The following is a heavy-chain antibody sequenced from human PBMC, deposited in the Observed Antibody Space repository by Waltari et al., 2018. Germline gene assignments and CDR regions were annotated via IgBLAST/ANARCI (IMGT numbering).Heavy chain of an antibody. J-gene: IGHJ4*02. CDR2: IKEDGSEI. CDR1: GFAFSQNW. CDR3: AASTAWYGTYFDY. Sequence: DVRLVESGGGLVQPGGSLGLPCSTSGFAFSQNWMGWVRQAPGKGLEWVANIKEDGSEIYYVDSVKGRFTLSRDNTKNSLFLQMNSLKPDDTAVYYCAASTAWYGTYFDYWGQGSLVTVA. V-gene: IGHV3-7*03. D-gene: IGHD6-19*01.